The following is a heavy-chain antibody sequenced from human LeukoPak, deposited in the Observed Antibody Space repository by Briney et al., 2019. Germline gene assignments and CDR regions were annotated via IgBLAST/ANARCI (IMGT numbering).Heavy chain of an antibody. V-gene: IGHV3-48*03. CDR2: ISSSGSTI. Sequence: GGSLRLTCAASGFTFSSYEMNWVRQAPGKGLEWVSYISSSGSTIYYADSVMGRFTISRDNAKNSLYLQMNSLRAEDTAVYYCARDSRVEYYYYYGMDVWGQGTTVTVSS. CDR3: ARDSRVEYYYYYGMDV. J-gene: IGHJ6*02. D-gene: IGHD2-2*01. CDR1: GFTFSSYE.